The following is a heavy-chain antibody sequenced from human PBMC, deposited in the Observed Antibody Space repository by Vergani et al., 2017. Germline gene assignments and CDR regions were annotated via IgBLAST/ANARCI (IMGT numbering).Heavy chain of an antibody. CDR1: GFTFSSYW. CDR2: IKQDGSEK. Sequence: EVQLVESGGGLVKPGGSLRLSCAASGFTFSSYWMSWVRQAPGKGLEWVANIKQDGSEKYYVDSVKGRFTISRDNAKNSLYLQMNSLRPEDTAVYYCASSSPKYHTVREDYWGQGTLVTVSS. D-gene: IGHD4-11*01. V-gene: IGHV3-7*03. CDR3: ASSSPKYHTVREDY. J-gene: IGHJ4*02.